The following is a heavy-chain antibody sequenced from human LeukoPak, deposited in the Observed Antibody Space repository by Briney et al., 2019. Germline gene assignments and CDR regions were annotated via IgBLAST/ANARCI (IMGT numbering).Heavy chain of an antibody. CDR1: GFTFSSFW. J-gene: IGHJ4*02. D-gene: IGHD2-2*01. V-gene: IGHV3-74*01. Sequence: GGSLRLSCAASGFTFSSFWLHWVRQAPGKGLVWVSRINSDGSSTSYADSVKGRFTISRDNAKNSLFLQMSSLRAEDTATYYCARDLTYHTALFDYWGQGTLVTVSS. CDR3: ARDLTYHTALFDY. CDR2: INSDGSST.